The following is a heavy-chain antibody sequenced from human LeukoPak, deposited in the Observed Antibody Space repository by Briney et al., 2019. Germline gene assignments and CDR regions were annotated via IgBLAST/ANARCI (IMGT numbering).Heavy chain of an antibody. Sequence: PGGSLRLSCAASGFPFSSYGMHWVRQAPGKGLEWVAVISSDGSIDYYADSVRGRFTVSRDNSKNTMYLQVNSLRAEDTAVYFCTREGMGTTFSAWFDPWGQGTLVTVSS. V-gene: IGHV3-30*03. J-gene: IGHJ5*02. CDR3: TREGMGTTFSAWFDP. CDR2: ISSDGSID. CDR1: GFPFSSYG. D-gene: IGHD1-7*01.